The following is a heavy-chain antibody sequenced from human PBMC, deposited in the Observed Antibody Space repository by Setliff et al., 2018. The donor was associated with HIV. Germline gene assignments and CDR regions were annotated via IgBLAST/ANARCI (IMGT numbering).Heavy chain of an antibody. CDR2: IYTSGST. D-gene: IGHD3-16*02. CDR3: ATGGGYPGADRQPFDP. J-gene: IGHJ4*01. CDR1: GGSIISGSYY. Sequence: PSETLSLTCSVSGGSIISGSYYWSWIRQPAGKGLEWIGHIYTSGSTNYNPSLKSRVTISVDTSKNQFSLKLSSVTAADTAVYYCATGGGYPGADRQPFDPWGPGTLVTVSS. V-gene: IGHV4-61*09.